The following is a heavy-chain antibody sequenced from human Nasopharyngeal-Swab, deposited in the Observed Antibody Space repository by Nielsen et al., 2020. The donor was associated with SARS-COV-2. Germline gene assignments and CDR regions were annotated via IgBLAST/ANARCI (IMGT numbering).Heavy chain of an antibody. V-gene: IGHV5-51*01. J-gene: IGHJ6*03. CDR3: AGRAYCSGGSCYSPYYYYMDV. D-gene: IGHD2-15*01. CDR2: IYPGDSDA. Sequence: GESLKISCKGSGYSFTSYWIGWVRQMPGKGLEWMGIIYPGDSDARYSPSFQGQVTISADKSISTAYLQWSSLKASDTAMYYCAGRAYCSGGSCYSPYYYYMDVWGKGTTVTVSS. CDR1: GYSFTSYW.